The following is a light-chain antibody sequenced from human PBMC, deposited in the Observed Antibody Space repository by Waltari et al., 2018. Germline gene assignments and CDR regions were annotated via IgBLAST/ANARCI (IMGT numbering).Light chain of an antibody. J-gene: IGKJ3*01. V-gene: IGKV2-28*01. CDR2: LGS. CDR3: MQALQTPFI. CDR1: QSLLHGNGLNY. Sequence: DIVMTQSPLSLPVTPGEPASLSCRSSQSLLHGNGLNYLDWYLQKPGQSPQLLIYLGSNRASGVPDRISGSGSGTDFTLKISRVEADDVGVYYCMQALQTPFIFGPGTKLDVK.